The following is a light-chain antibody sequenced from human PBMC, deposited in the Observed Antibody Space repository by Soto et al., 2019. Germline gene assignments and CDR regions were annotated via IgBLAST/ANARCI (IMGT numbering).Light chain of an antibody. CDR1: SSDVGGYKY. CDR2: DVT. J-gene: IGLJ3*02. V-gene: IGLV2-8*01. Sequence: HSALTQPASVSGSPGQSITISCTGTSSDVGGYKYVSWYQQHAGKAPKLVIYDVTKRPSGVPDRFSGSKSGNTASLTVSGLQAEDEADYYCMCYAGGNNWVFGGGTKVTVL. CDR3: MCYAGGNNWV.